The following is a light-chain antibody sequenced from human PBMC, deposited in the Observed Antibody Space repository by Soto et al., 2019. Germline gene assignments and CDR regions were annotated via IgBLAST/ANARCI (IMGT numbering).Light chain of an antibody. Sequence: DIQMTQSPSSVSASVGDRVTMTCRASQAIDSWLAWYQQKPGEAPKLLIFTGSLLHSGVPPRFSGSGSGTDFTLTISSLQPEDFATYYCQQTLSFPPTFGQGTKVDIK. J-gene: IGKJ1*01. V-gene: IGKV1-12*01. CDR1: QAIDSW. CDR2: TGS. CDR3: QQTLSFPPT.